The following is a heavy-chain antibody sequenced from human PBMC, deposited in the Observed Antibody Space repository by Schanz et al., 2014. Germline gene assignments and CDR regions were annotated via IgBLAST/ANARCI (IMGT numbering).Heavy chain of an antibody. CDR1: GFTFSSYA. CDR3: ARGRAVAGTGYFDY. V-gene: IGHV3-64*01. D-gene: IGHD6-19*01. J-gene: IGHJ4*02. Sequence: EVQLVESGGGLVQPGGSLRLSYAASGFTFSSYAMHWVRQAPGKGLEYVSTINSNGGSTYYANSVKGRFSISRDNSKNTLYLQMGSLRAEDMAVYYCARGRAVAGTGYFDYWGQGTLVTVSS. CDR2: INSNGGST.